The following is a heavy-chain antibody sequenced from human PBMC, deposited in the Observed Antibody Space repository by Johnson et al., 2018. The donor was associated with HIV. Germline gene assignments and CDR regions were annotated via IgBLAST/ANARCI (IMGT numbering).Heavy chain of an antibody. CDR3: AKGWGAFDI. V-gene: IGHV3-7*01. CDR1: GFTFSNYW. Sequence: VQLVESGGGLVQPGGSLRLSCAASGFTFSNYWMNWVRQAPGKGLEWVANIKQDGSEKYYVDSVKGRFTISRDNSKNTLYLQMNSLRAEDTAVYYCAKGWGAFDIWGQGTMVTVSS. J-gene: IGHJ3*02. CDR2: IKQDGSEK. D-gene: IGHD3-16*01.